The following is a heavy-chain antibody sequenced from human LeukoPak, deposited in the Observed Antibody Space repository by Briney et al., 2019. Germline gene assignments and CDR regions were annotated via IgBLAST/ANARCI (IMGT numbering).Heavy chain of an antibody. J-gene: IGHJ4*02. CDR3: AKGGGYSSSWYLYFDY. V-gene: IGHV3-9*01. D-gene: IGHD6-13*01. CDR1: GFTFDDYA. CDR2: ISWNGGSI. Sequence: GGSLRLSCAASGFTFDDYAMHWVRQAPGKGLEWVSGISWNGGSIGYADSVKGRFTISRDNAKNSLYLQMNSLRAEDTALYYCAKGGGYSSSWYLYFDYWGQGTLVTVSS.